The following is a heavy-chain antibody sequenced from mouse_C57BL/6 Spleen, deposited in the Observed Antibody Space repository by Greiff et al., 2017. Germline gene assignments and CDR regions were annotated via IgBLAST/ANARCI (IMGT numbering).Heavy chain of an antibody. CDR3: ARQGYYYGSSSHYYAMDY. V-gene: IGHV1-9*01. J-gene: IGHJ4*01. D-gene: IGHD1-1*01. CDR2: ILPGSGST. CDR1: GYTFTGYW. Sequence: VQLQQSGAELMKPGASVKLSCKATGYTFTGYWLEWVKQRPGHGLEWIGEILPGSGSTNYNEKFKGKATFTADTSSNTAYMQLSSLTTEDSAIYYCARQGYYYGSSSHYYAMDYWGQGTSVTVSS.